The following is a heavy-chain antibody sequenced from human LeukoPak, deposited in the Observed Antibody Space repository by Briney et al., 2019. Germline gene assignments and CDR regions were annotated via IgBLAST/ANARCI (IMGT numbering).Heavy chain of an antibody. CDR2: ISSNSDNT. CDR3: ARDWGSIKVIADY. D-gene: IGHD7-27*01. V-gene: IGHV1-18*01. Sequence: ASVKVSCKATGYTFTSYGISWVRPAPGQGLEWMGWISSNSDNTNYAQKLQGRVTMTTDTSTSTAYMELRSLRSDDTALYFCARDWGSIKVIADYWGQGTLVTVSS. J-gene: IGHJ4*02. CDR1: GYTFTSYG.